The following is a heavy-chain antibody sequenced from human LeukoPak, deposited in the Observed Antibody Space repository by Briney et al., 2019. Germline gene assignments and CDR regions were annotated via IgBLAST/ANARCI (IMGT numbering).Heavy chain of an antibody. J-gene: IGHJ3*02. CDR2: VYYSGST. CDR3: ARHVAYSGSLRSRIDAFDI. V-gene: IGHV4-59*08. CDR1: GGSISSYY. D-gene: IGHD1-26*01. Sequence: SETLSLTCTVSGGSISSYYWSWIRQPPGKGLEWIGYVYYSGSTNYNPSLKSRVTISADTSKNQFSLKLSSVTAADTAVYYCARHVAYSGSLRSRIDAFDIWGQGTMVTVSS.